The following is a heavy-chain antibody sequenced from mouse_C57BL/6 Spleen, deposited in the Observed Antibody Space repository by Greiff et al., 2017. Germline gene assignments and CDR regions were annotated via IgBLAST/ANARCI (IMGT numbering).Heavy chain of an antibody. J-gene: IGHJ4*01. Sequence: QVQLQQSGAELVKPGASVKLSCKASGYTFTSYWMHWVKQRPGRGLEWIGRIDPNSGGTKYNEKFKSKATLTVDKPSSTAYMQLSSLTSEDSAVYYCARRITTVVEGDAMDYWGQGTSVTVSS. V-gene: IGHV1-72*01. CDR1: GYTFTSYW. CDR2: IDPNSGGT. CDR3: ARRITTVVEGDAMDY. D-gene: IGHD1-1*01.